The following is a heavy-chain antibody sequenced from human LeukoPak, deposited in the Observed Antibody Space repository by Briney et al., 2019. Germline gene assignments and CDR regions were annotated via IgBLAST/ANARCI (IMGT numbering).Heavy chain of an antibody. CDR3: ASDRQLVGGVWFDP. CDR1: GYTFTSYG. V-gene: IGHV1-18*01. J-gene: IGHJ5*02. D-gene: IGHD6-6*01. Sequence: ASVKVSCKASGYTFTSYGISWVRQAPGQGREWMGWISAYNGNTNYAQKLQGRVTMTTDTSTSTAYMELRSLRSDDTAVYYCASDRQLVGGVWFDPWGQGTLVTVSS. CDR2: ISAYNGNT.